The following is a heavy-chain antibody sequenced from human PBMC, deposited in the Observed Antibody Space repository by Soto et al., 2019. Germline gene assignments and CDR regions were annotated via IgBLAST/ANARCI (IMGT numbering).Heavy chain of an antibody. CDR1: GYSFSRYW. CDR2: IYPGDSDT. D-gene: IGHD3-22*01. CDR3: ARDTFSGDSSGPHY. V-gene: IGHV5-51*01. Sequence: PGESLKISCKGSGYSFSRYWIAWVRQTPGKGLEWMGLIYPGDSDTRYSPSFQGQVTISADKSITTAYLQWSSLKASDTAIYYCARDTFSGDSSGPHYWGQGTLATVSS. J-gene: IGHJ4*02.